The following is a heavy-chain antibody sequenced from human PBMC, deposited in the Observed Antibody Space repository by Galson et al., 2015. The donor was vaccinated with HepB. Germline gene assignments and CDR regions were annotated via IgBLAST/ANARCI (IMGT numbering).Heavy chain of an antibody. CDR2: IGAYNGNT. CDR1: GYTFTSYG. J-gene: IGHJ4*02. Sequence: SVKVSCKASGYTFTSYGISWVRQAPGQGLEWMGWIGAYNGNTNYAQKLQGRVTMTTDTSTSTAYMELRSLRSDDTAVYYCARVIGRGLYDSEPFDYWGQGTLVTVSS. D-gene: IGHD3-9*01. V-gene: IGHV1-18*01. CDR3: ARVIGRGLYDSEPFDY.